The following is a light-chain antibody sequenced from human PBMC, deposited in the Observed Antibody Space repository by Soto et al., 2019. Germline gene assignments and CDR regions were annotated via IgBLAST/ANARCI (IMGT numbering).Light chain of an antibody. CDR1: SSDVGSYTL. CDR3: CSYAGRLTYV. J-gene: IGLJ1*01. CDR2: EVS. V-gene: IGLV2-23*02. Sequence: QSALTQPASVSGSPGLSITISCTGTSSDVGSYTLVSWYQQHPGKAPKFIIFEVSQRPSGVSNRFSGSKSGNTASLTISGLQAEDEADYYCCSYAGRLTYVFGSGTKVTVL.